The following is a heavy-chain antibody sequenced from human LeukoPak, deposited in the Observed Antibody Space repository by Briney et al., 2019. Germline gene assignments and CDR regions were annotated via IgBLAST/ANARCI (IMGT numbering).Heavy chain of an antibody. CDR1: GGSISSYY. V-gene: IGHV4-59*01. Sequence: SETLPLTCTVSGGSISSYYWSWIRQPPGKGLEWIGYIYYSGSTNYNPSLKSRVTISVDTSKNQFSLKLSSVTAADTAVYYCARGPDSSGYYMGFDYWGQGTLVTVSS. CDR3: ARGPDSSGYYMGFDY. CDR2: IYYSGST. J-gene: IGHJ4*02. D-gene: IGHD3-22*01.